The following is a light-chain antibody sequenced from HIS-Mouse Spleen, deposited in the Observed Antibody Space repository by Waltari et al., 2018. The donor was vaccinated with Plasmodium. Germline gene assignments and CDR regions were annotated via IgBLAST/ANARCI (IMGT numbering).Light chain of an antibody. CDR1: ALPNKF. Sequence: SYELTPHPSSSSPPGQTARITCSGDALPNKFAYWYQQKSGQAHVLVFYEDSKRPSGIPERFSGSSSGTMATLTISGAQVEDEADYYCYSTDSSGNHRVFGGGTKLTVL. J-gene: IGLJ3*02. CDR2: EDS. V-gene: IGLV3-10*01. CDR3: YSTDSSGNHRV.